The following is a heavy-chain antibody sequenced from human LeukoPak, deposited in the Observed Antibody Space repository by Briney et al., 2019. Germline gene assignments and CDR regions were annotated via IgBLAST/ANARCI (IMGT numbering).Heavy chain of an antibody. CDR3: ASGYSYGYYYFDY. Sequence: GGSLRLSCAASGVTVSSNYMSWVRQAPGKGLEWVSVIYSGGSTYYADSVKGRFTISRDNSKNTLYLQMNSLRAEDTAVYYCASGYSYGYYYFDYWGQGTLVTVSS. J-gene: IGHJ4*02. D-gene: IGHD5-18*01. CDR2: IYSGGST. V-gene: IGHV3-53*01. CDR1: GVTVSSNY.